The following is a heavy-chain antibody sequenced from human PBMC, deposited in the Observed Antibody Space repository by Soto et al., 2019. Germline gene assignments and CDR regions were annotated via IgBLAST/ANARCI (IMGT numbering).Heavy chain of an antibody. V-gene: IGHV3-23*01. J-gene: IGHJ4*02. CDR1: EFIFSSYA. Sequence: VGSVRLSCAAYEFIFSSYAMSWVRQAPGKWPEWVAVISDTGGGTYYADSVKGRFTISRDNSKNTLYLQMNSLRAEDTGLYYWVKEGGWGPYSTAWYEFDYCRQRTQVIVPS. CDR2: ISDTGGGT. CDR3: VKEGGWGPYSTAWYEFDY. D-gene: IGHD2-2*01.